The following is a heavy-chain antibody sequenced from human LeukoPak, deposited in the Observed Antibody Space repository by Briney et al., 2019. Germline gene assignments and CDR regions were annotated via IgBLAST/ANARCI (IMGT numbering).Heavy chain of an antibody. Sequence: SETLSLTCAVYGGSFSGYYWSWIRQPPGKGLEWIGEINHSGSTNYNPSLKSRVTISVDTSKNQFSLKLRSVTAADTAVYYCARDRGRMAYYYGSGDRSWFDPWGQGTLVTVSS. CDR1: GGSFSGYY. CDR2: INHSGST. D-gene: IGHD3-10*01. V-gene: IGHV4-34*01. J-gene: IGHJ5*02. CDR3: ARDRGRMAYYYGSGDRSWFDP.